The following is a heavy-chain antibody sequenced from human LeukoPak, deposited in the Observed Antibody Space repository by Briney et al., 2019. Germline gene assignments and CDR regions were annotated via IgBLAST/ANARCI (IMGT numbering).Heavy chain of an antibody. CDR2: IYYSGST. V-gene: IGHV4-59*01. D-gene: IGHD3-16*01. J-gene: IGHJ5*02. Sequence: SETLSLTCTVSGGSLSSYYWSWIRQPPGKGLVWLGYIYYSGSTNSNPSLNSRVTISVDTSKNQFSRKLSSVTAADTAVYYGARKGAVPGIDPWGQGTLVSVSS. CDR3: ARKGAVPGIDP. CDR1: GGSLSSYY.